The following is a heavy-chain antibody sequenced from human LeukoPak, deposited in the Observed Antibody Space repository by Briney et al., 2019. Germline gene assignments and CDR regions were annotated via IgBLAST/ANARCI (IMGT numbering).Heavy chain of an antibody. D-gene: IGHD3-3*01. CDR3: ARATYDFWSGILREVWYYFDY. CDR1: GYTFTGYY. Sequence: ALVKVSCKASGYTFTGYYMHWVRQAPGQGLEWMGWINPNSGGTNYAQKLQGRVTMTTDTSTSTAYMELRSLGSDDTAVYYCARATYDFWSGILREVWYYFDYWGQGTLVTVSS. V-gene: IGHV1-2*02. CDR2: INPNSGGT. J-gene: IGHJ4*02.